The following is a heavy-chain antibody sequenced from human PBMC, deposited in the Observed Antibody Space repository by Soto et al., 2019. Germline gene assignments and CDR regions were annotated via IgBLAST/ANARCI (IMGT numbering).Heavy chain of an antibody. D-gene: IGHD3-10*01. CDR3: ARSGPRAGY. V-gene: IGHV1-18*01. CDR2: ISAYNGNT. Sequence: QVQLVQSGAEVKKPGASVKVSCKASGYTFTSYAISWVRQAPGQGLEWMGWISAYNGNTNYAQKLQGRVTMTKDKATSTANIERGSLRSDGKAVYYCARSGPRAGYWGQGTLVTVSS. CDR1: GYTFTSYA. J-gene: IGHJ4*02.